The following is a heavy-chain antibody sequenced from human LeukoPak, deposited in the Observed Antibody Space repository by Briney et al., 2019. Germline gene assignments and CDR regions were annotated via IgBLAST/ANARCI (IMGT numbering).Heavy chain of an antibody. Sequence: GGSLRLSCAASGFTFSNFGINWVRQAPGKGLEWVSSISSSSSYISYADSVKGRFTISRDNAKNSLDLQMNSLRAEDTAVYYCAREKGDAFDIWGQGTMVTVSS. J-gene: IGHJ3*02. CDR3: AREKGDAFDI. CDR2: ISSSSSYI. CDR1: GFTFSNFG. V-gene: IGHV3-21*04.